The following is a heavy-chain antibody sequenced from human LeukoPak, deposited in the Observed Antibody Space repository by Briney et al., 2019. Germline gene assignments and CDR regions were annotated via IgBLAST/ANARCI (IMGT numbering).Heavy chain of an antibody. CDR1: GFTFSSYG. CDR3: AKDWTPRVWGVILSRFDY. Sequence: GGSLRLSCAASGFTFSSYGMHWVRQAPGKGLEWVAFIRYDGSNKYYADSVKGRFTISRDNSKNTLYLQMNSLRAEDTAVYYCAKDWTPRVWGVILSRFDYWGQGTLVTVSS. J-gene: IGHJ4*02. CDR2: IRYDGSNK. V-gene: IGHV3-30*02. D-gene: IGHD3-10*01.